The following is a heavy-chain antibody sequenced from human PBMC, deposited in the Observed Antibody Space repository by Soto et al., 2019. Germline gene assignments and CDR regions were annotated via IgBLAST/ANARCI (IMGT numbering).Heavy chain of an antibody. CDR2: INAGNGDT. V-gene: IGHV1-3*01. CDR3: TRVRGPGSYDILTGYDY. J-gene: IGHJ4*02. D-gene: IGHD3-9*01. Sequence: QVQFVQSGAEVKKPGASVKVSCKASGFIFTTYTIHWVRQAPGQRLEWMGWINAGNGDTKFSQTFQDRLTFTRDTSASTAYMELSSLTSEDTAVYYCTRVRGPGSYDILTGYDYWGQGTLVTVSS. CDR1: GFIFTTYT.